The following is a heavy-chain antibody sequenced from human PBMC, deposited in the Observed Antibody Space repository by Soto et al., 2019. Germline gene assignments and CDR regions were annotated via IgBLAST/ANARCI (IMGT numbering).Heavy chain of an antibody. V-gene: IGHV4-31*03. J-gene: IGHJ5*02. CDR2: IYVTGAV. Sequence: PSETLSLTCMVSGAALNSGNYYGSWIRQVPGKGLEWIGHIYVTGAVDYNPSLRDRITISQDTSERQFSLNLRLVTAADTAVYYCARLRIATNNYKWFDPWGQGTLVTVSS. CDR3: ARLRIATNNYKWFDP. D-gene: IGHD2-21*01. CDR1: GAALNSGNYY.